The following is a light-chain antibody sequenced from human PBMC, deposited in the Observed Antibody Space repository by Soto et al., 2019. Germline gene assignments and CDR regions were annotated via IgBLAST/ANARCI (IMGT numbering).Light chain of an antibody. CDR1: SGHSSYA. CDR2: LNSDGSH. CDR3: QAWGNGIVV. V-gene: IGLV4-69*01. Sequence: QPVLTQSPSASASLGASVKLTCTLSSGHSSYAIAWHQQQPEKGPRYLMKLNSDGSHSKGDGIPDRFSGSSSGAERYLTISSLQSEDEADYYCQAWGNGIVVFGGGNKLTLL. J-gene: IGLJ2*01.